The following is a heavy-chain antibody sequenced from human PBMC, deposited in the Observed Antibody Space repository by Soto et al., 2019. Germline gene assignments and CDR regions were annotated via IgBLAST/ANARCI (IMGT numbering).Heavy chain of an antibody. V-gene: IGHV1-18*01. Sequence: ASVKVSCKASGYTFTSYHINWVRQAPGQGLEWMGWISVNNDNTNYVQKLQGRVTMTTDTSTSTAYMELRSLRSDDTAIYYCARSYGSGRNLRPYDYWGQGSLVTVSS. D-gene: IGHD3-10*01. J-gene: IGHJ4*02. CDR3: ARSYGSGRNLRPYDY. CDR2: ISVNNDNT. CDR1: GYTFTSYH.